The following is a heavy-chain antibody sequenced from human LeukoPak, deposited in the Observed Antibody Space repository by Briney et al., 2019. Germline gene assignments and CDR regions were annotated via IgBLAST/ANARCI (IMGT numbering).Heavy chain of an antibody. D-gene: IGHD1-26*01. CDR2: IWPDGSNK. V-gene: IGHV3-33*01. CDR3: ARGSGSFSGGFDY. CDR1: GFPFSSYG. J-gene: IGHJ4*02. Sequence: PGRSLRLSCAASGFPFSSYGMHWVRQTPGKGLEGVAIIWPDGSNKYYADSVKGRFTISRDNSKNTLYLQMNSLRAEDTAVYYCARGSGSFSGGFDYWGQGTLVTVSS.